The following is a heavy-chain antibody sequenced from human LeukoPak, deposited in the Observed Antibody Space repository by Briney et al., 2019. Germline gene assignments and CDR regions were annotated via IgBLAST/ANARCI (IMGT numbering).Heavy chain of an antibody. CDR2: ISGSGGST. Sequence: GGSLRLSCAASGFTFTTYAMSWVRQAPGKGLEWVSAISGSGGSTYYADSVKGRFTISRDNSKNTLYLQMNSLRADDTAVYYCAKNVGSGTPKGFDYWGQGTLVTVSS. D-gene: IGHD1-1*01. J-gene: IGHJ4*02. CDR1: GFTFTTYA. V-gene: IGHV3-23*01. CDR3: AKNVGSGTPKGFDY.